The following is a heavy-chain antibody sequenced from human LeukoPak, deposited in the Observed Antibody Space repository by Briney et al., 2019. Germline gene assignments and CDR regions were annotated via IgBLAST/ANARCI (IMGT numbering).Heavy chain of an antibody. J-gene: IGHJ6*03. CDR2: MSPKSGNT. Sequence: ASVTVSCKASGYTFISFDIDWVRQATGQGLEWMGWMSPKSGNTDYAQKFQGRVTMTRNTSINTAYLELSSLRSEDTAVYYCARTRAKYYDFWSGYYYYYYYMDVWGKGTTVTVSS. V-gene: IGHV1-8*01. CDR3: ARTRAKYYDFWSGYYYYYYYMDV. CDR1: GYTFISFD. D-gene: IGHD3-3*01.